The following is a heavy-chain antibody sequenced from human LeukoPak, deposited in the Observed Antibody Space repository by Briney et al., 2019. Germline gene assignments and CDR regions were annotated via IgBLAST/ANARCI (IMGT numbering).Heavy chain of an antibody. J-gene: IGHJ4*02. V-gene: IGHV3-48*01. CDR3: ASIPPLRFSY. D-gene: IGHD3-3*01. Sequence: GGSLRLSCAASGFTFSSYSMNWVRQAPGKGLEWVSYISSSSSTIYYADSVKGRFTISRDNAKNSLYLQMNSLRAEDTAVYYCASIPPLRFSYWGQGTLVTVSS. CDR1: GFTFSSYS. CDR2: ISSSSSTI.